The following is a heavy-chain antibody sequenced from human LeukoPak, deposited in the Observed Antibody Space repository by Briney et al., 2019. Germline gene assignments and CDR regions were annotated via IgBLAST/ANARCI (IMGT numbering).Heavy chain of an antibody. Sequence: ASVKVSCKASGGTFSSYAISWVRQAPGQGLEWMGGIIPIFGTANYAQKFQGRVTITADESTSTAYMELSSLRSEDTAVYYCASRAIAVGGTTDYYCYYMDVWGKGTTVTVSS. D-gene: IGHD6-19*01. V-gene: IGHV1-69*13. CDR3: ASRAIAVGGTTDYYCYYMDV. CDR2: IIPIFGTA. CDR1: GGTFSSYA. J-gene: IGHJ6*03.